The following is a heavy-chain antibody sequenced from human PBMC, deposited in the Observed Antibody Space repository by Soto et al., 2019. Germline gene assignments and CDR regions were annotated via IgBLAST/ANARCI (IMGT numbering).Heavy chain of an antibody. CDR1: GGSISSGGYY. J-gene: IGHJ5*02. V-gene: IGHV4-31*03. CDR2: IYYSGST. Sequence: QVQLQESGPGLVKPSQTLSLTCTVSGGSISSGGYYWNWIRQHPGKGLEWIEYIYYSGSTYYNPTLKSRVTKSVSAAKTAFSLWLSAVTAADTAVDYWVGGVVPWGQGTLVIVSS. CDR3: VGGVVP. D-gene: IGHD2-21*01.